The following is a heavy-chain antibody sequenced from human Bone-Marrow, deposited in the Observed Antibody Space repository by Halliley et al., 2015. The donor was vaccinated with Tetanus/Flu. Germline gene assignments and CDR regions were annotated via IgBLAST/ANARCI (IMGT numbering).Heavy chain of an antibody. CDR2: IGGRNSYI. J-gene: IGHJ4*02. Sequence: IGGRNSYINYADSGKGRFTISRDNAKNSLYLQMNSLRTEDTAVYYCARGGGCSGGSCYYPDYWGPGSLVTVSS. V-gene: IGHV3-21*01. D-gene: IGHD2-15*01. CDR3: ARGGGCSGGSCYYPDY.